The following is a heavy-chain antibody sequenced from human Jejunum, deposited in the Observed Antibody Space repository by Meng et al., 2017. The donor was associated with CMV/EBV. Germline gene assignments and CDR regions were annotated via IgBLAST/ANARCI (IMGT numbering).Heavy chain of an antibody. CDR1: GYTFTSYY. V-gene: IGHV1-46*01. CDR3: ARDFSSCYYY. J-gene: IGHJ4*02. D-gene: IGHD2-2*01. CDR2: INPSGGST. Sequence: CKASGYTFTSYYMHWVRQAPGQGLEWMGIINPSGGSTSYEQKFQGRVTMTRDTSTSKVYMELSSLRSEDTAVYYCARDFSSCYYYWGQGNLVTVSS.